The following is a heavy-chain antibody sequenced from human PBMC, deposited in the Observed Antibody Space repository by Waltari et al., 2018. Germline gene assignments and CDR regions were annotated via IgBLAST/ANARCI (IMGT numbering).Heavy chain of an antibody. CDR2: IYTSGST. J-gene: IGHJ3*02. CDR1: GGPISCYY. D-gene: IGHD1-26*01. CDR3: ARDVVGGSSPGGAFDI. V-gene: IGHV4-4*07. Sequence: QVQLQESGPGLVKPSATLSLTCPLSGGPISCYYWSWHRPPPGKGLEWIGRIYTSGSTNYNPSLKSRVNMSVDTSKNQFSLKLSSVTAADTAVYYCARDVVGGSSPGGAFDIWGQGTMVTVSS.